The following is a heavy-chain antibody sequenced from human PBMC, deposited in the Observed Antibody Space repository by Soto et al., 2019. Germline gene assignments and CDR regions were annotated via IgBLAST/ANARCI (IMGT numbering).Heavy chain of an antibody. D-gene: IGHD3-3*01. CDR2: IIPILGIA. CDR3: ARDHGYYDFWSGYYYFDY. J-gene: IGHJ4*02. CDR1: GGTFSSYT. V-gene: IGHV1-69*04. Sequence: SVKVSCKASGGTFSSYTISWVRQAPGQGLEWMGRIIPILGIANYAQKFQGRVTITADKSTSTAYMELSSLRSEDTAVYYCARDHGYYDFWSGYYYFDYWGQGTLVNVSS.